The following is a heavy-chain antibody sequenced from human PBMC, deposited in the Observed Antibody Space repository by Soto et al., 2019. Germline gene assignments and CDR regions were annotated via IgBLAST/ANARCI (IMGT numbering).Heavy chain of an antibody. J-gene: IGHJ4*01. Sequence: SETLSLTCTVSGYSISSGSYWGWIRQPPGKGPEWIASIYHGGTTFYNPSLKSRVTVSVDKSNNQFSLKLRSVTAADTAVYYCAKAHVTVAAGSTFDHWGHGTLVTVSS. V-gene: IGHV4-38-2*02. CDR2: IYHGGTT. CDR3: AKAHVTVAAGSTFDH. CDR1: GYSISSGSY. D-gene: IGHD6-19*01.